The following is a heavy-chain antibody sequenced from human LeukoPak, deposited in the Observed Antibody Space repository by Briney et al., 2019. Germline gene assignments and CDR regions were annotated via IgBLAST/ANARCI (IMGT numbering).Heavy chain of an antibody. J-gene: IGHJ4*02. CDR2: ISGSGGST. Sequence: GGSLRLSCAASGFTFSTYAMSWVRQAPGKGLECVSAISGSGGSTYYADSVKGRFTISRDNSKNTLYLQMNSLRAEDTSIYFCAKALEQETVIALDSWGQGTLVTVSS. CDR3: AKALEQETVIALDS. CDR1: GFTFSTYA. D-gene: IGHD6-13*01. V-gene: IGHV3-23*01.